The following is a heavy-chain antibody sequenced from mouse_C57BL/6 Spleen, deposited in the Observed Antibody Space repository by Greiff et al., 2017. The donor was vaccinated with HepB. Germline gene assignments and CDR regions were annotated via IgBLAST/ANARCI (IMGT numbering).Heavy chain of an antibody. J-gene: IGHJ4*01. CDR3: ARRGDYYGSSYDYAMDY. CDR1: GYTFTDYN. CDR2: INPNNGGT. V-gene: IGHV1-18*01. Sequence: EVKLVESGPELVKPGASVKIPCKASGYTFTDYNMDWVKQSHGKSLEWIGDINPNNGGTIYNQKFKGKATLTVDKSSSTAYMELRSLTSEDTAVYYCARRGDYYGSSYDYAMDYWGQGTSVTVSS. D-gene: IGHD1-1*01.